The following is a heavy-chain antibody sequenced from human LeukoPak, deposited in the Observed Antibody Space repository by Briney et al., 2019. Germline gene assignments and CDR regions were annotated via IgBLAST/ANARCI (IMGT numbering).Heavy chain of an antibody. D-gene: IGHD3-10*01. J-gene: IGHJ4*02. Sequence: GASVKVSCNASGYTFTVYYMHGVPQAPGQGLEWMGWINPNSGGTNYAQKFQGRVTMTRDTSISTAYMELSRPSYADTAVYSCQSLSSHCVRSGYWGQGTLVTVSS. CDR2: INPNSGGT. CDR1: GYTFTVYY. CDR3: QSLSSHCVRSGY. V-gene: IGHV1-2*02.